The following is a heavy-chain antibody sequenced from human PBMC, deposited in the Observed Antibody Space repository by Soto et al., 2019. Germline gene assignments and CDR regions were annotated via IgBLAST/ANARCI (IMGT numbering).Heavy chain of an antibody. CDR2: VNPIFGTA. Sequence: QVQLVQSGAEVKKPGSSVKVSCKASGGTFSSYAISWVRQAPGQGLEWMGGVNPIFGTANYTQKFQGRVTITADESTSTAYMQLSSLRSENTPVYYCAITSGGWELLEDYWGQGTLVTVSS. V-gene: IGHV1-69*01. CDR1: GGTFSSYA. J-gene: IGHJ4*02. D-gene: IGHD1-26*01. CDR3: AITSGGWELLEDY.